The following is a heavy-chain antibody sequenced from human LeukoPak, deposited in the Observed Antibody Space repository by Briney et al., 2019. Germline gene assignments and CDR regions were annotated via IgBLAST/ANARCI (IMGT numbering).Heavy chain of an antibody. V-gene: IGHV4-4*07. CDR2: IYTSGRT. CDR3: ARYSGSYLDAFDI. CDR1: GGSTSSDY. J-gene: IGHJ3*02. D-gene: IGHD1-26*01. Sequence: SETLSLTCTVSGGSTSSDYWSWIRQPAGKGLEWIGRIYTSGRTNYNSSLKSRVTMSVDTSKNQFSLKLSSVTAADTAVYYCARYSGSYLDAFDIWGQGTMVTVSS.